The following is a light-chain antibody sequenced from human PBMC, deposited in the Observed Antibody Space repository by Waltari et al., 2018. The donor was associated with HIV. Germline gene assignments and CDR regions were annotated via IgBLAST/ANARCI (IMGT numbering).Light chain of an antibody. J-gene: IGKJ5*01. CDR3: QQYGSSPIT. Sequence: IEFTQSPGIPSLSAGEGATLSCRASQSINKSYLAWYQHKPGQAPRLLIYGASNRAAGIPDRFSGSGSGTDFTLTISRLEPDDIAVYYCQQYGSSPITFGQGTRLEI. CDR1: QSINKSY. V-gene: IGKV3-20*01. CDR2: GAS.